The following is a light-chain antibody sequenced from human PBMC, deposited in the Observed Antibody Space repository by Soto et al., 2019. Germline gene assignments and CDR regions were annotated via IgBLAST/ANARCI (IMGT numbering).Light chain of an antibody. Sequence: QSVLTQPPSASGTPGQTVTISCSGRSSNIGSNYVYWYQQLPGTAPRLLMYRADQRPSGVPDRFSGSKSGTSASLAISGLRFEDEPDYYCAAWDDIVSGLVFGRGTKLTVL. V-gene: IGLV1-47*01. CDR2: RAD. J-gene: IGLJ2*01. CDR3: AAWDDIVSGLV. CDR1: SSNIGSNY.